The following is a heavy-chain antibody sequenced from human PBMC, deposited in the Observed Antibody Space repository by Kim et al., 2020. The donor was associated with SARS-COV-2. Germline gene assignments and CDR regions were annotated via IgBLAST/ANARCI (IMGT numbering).Heavy chain of an antibody. CDR2: ISSSSSYI. J-gene: IGHJ6*02. Sequence: GGSLRLSCAASGFTFSDYSMNWVRQAPGKGLEWVSSISSSSSYIYYVDSVKGRFTISRDNAKNSLYLQMNSLRAEDTAVYYCARARTSSSWFSMNYYYYAMDVWGQGTTVTVSS. CDR1: GFTFSDYS. D-gene: IGHD6-13*01. V-gene: IGHV3-21*01. CDR3: ARARTSSSWFSMNYYYYAMDV.